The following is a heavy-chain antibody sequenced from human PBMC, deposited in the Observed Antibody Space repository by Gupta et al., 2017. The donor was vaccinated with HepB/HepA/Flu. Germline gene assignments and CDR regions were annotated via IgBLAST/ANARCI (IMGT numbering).Heavy chain of an antibody. V-gene: IGHV3-48*02. J-gene: IGHJ3*02. D-gene: IGHD6-19*01. CDR1: GFTFSSYS. CDR2: ISGSGSTI. CDR3: ARGRAPGRAGFDI. Sequence: EVQLVDSGGGLVQPGGSLRLSCAASGFTFSSYSMNWVRQAPGKGLEWVSYISGSGSTIYYADAVKGRFTISRDNAENSLHLQMNRLRDDDTAVYYCARGRAPGRAGFDIWGQGTMVTVSS.